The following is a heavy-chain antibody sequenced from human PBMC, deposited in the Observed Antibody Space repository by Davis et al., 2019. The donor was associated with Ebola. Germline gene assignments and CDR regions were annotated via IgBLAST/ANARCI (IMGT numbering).Heavy chain of an antibody. CDR1: GGSFSGYY. Sequence: PSETLSLTCAVYGGSFSGYYWSWIRQPPGKGLEWIGEINHSGSTNYNPSLKSRVTISVDTSKNQFSLKLSSVTAADTAVYYCARVGYDFWSGYFSGVNWFDPWGQGTLVTVSS. CDR2: INHSGST. J-gene: IGHJ5*02. V-gene: IGHV4-34*01. D-gene: IGHD3-3*01. CDR3: ARVGYDFWSGYFSGVNWFDP.